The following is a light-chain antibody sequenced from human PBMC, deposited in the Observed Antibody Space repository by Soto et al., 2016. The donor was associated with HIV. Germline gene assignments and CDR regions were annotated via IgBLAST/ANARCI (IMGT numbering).Light chain of an antibody. Sequence: DIQMTQSPSSLSASVGDRVTITCRASQGISNSLAWYQQKPGKAPNLLLYAASSLESGVPSRFSGSGSGTDYTLTISSLQPEDFASYYCHQYYNYPPWTFGQGTKVEIK. V-gene: IGKV1-NL1*01. CDR2: AAS. CDR3: HQYYNYPPWT. J-gene: IGKJ1*01. CDR1: QGISNS.